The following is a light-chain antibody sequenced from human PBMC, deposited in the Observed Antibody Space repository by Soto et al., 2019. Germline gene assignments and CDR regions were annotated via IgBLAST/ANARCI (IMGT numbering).Light chain of an antibody. CDR1: SSDVGSHNL. Sequence: QSVLTQPASVSGSPGQSITISCTGTSSDVGSHNLVSWYQQHPGQAPKLMIYEVSKRPLGVSARFSASKSGNTASLTISGLQAEDEADYYCCSYGGSSAVFGGGTQLTVL. CDR2: EVS. J-gene: IGLJ7*01. V-gene: IGLV2-23*02. CDR3: CSYGGSSAV.